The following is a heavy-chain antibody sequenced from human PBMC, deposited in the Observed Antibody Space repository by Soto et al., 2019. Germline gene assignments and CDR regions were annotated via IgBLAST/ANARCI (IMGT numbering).Heavy chain of an antibody. CDR1: GYSFTNYG. J-gene: IGHJ5*02. CDR3: ARVEDYFDSSGYNH. V-gene: IGHV1-18*04. Sequence: WASVKVSCKASGYSFTNYGITWVRQAPGQGLEWMGWISYNGNTNYAQNLQGRVTMTTDTSTNTAYMELRGLSSDDTAVYYCARVEDYFDSSGYNHWGQGTLVTVSS. CDR2: ISYNGNT. D-gene: IGHD3-22*01.